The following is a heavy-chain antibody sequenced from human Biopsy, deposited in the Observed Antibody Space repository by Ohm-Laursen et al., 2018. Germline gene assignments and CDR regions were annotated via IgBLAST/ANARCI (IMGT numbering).Heavy chain of an antibody. J-gene: IGHJ2*01. Sequence: SLRLSCAATGFTFTSYAMHWVRQAPGKGLEWVAVISYDGSGEYYADSLQGRFIISRDNPKNTVDLQMSSLRAEDTAVYFCARDGKRWDYSTYFSWHFDLWGRGTLVTVSS. CDR2: ISYDGSGE. CDR3: ARDGKRWDYSTYFSWHFDL. V-gene: IGHV3-30*03. CDR1: GFTFTSYA. D-gene: IGHD4-11*01.